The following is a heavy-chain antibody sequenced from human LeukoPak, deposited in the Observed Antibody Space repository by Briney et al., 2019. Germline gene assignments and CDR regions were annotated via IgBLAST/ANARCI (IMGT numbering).Heavy chain of an antibody. Sequence: GASVKDSCKVSGYTLTELSMYWVRRAPGKGLEWMGGFDPEDGETIYAQKFQGRVTMTEDTSTDTAYMELSSLRSEDTAVYYCATDLHGPTPGSWGQGTLVTVSS. D-gene: IGHD4-17*01. J-gene: IGHJ5*02. V-gene: IGHV1-24*01. CDR2: FDPEDGET. CDR1: GYTLTELS. CDR3: ATDLHGPTPGS.